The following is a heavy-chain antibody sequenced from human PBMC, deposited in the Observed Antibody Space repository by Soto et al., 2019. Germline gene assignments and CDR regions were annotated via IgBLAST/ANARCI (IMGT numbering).Heavy chain of an antibody. CDR1: GFTFSSYA. D-gene: IGHD2-2*01. J-gene: IGHJ6*02. CDR2: ISYDGSNK. CDR3: ARGGIGYCSSTSCSPGGHYYYYYGMDV. Sequence: GGSLRLSCAASGFTFSSYAMHWVRQAPGKGLEWVAVISYDGSNKYYADSVKGRFTISRDNSKNTLYLQMNSLRAEDTAVYYCARGGIGYCSSTSCSPGGHYYYYYGMDVWGQGTTVTVSS. V-gene: IGHV3-30-3*01.